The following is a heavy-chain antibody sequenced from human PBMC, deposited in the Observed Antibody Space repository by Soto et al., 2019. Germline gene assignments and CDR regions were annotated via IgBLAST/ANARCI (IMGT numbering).Heavy chain of an antibody. CDR1: GFTFRTYW. CDR3: ARDRGNGYYGQDAWGMDV. V-gene: IGHV3-7*05. D-gene: IGHD4-17*01. J-gene: IGHJ6*02. Sequence: GGSLRLSCAASGFTFRTYWMSWVRQAPGKGLEWVGNVNQDGSENYYYVDSVKGRFTISRDNAENSVYLQMNSLRVEDTAVYYCARDRGNGYYGQDAWGMDVWGQGTTVTVSS. CDR2: VNQDGSENY.